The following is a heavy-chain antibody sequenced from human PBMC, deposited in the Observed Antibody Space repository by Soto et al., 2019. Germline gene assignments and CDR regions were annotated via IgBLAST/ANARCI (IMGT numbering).Heavy chain of an antibody. V-gene: IGHV3-48*01. CDR3: TSSASPDAY. CDR2: INSGSTSV. Sequence: EVQLVESGGGLVQPGGPLRLSVLASGFAFNSSSMTWVRQAPGKGLEWISYINSGSTSVFYADSVKGRFTISRDNAKNSLYLQMNSLRAEDTAVYYCTSSASPDAYWGQGTLVTVSS. J-gene: IGHJ4*02. D-gene: IGHD1-26*01. CDR1: GFAFNSSS.